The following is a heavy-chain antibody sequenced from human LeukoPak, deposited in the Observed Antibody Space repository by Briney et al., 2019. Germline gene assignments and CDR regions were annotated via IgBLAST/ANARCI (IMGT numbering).Heavy chain of an antibody. CDR3: ARVDCSGGSCYSDNWFDP. CDR2: IYTNGRT. Sequence: PSETLSLTCTVSGGSIIGYYWTWIRQPAGQGLEWSGRIYTNGRTNYNPSLKSRVTMSVDTSKNQFSVKLNFVTAADTAVYYCARVDCSGGSCYSDNWFDPWGQGTLVTVSS. J-gene: IGHJ5*02. D-gene: IGHD2-15*01. V-gene: IGHV4-4*07. CDR1: GGSIIGYY.